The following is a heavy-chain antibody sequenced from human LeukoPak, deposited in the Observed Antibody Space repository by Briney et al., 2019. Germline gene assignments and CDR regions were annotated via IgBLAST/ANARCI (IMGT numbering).Heavy chain of an antibody. CDR2: INHSGST. Sequence: SETLSLTCAVYDGSFSGYYWSWIRQPPGKGLEWIGEINHSGSTNYNPSLKSRVTISVDTSKNQFSLKLSSVTAADTAVYYCARGQIYSSSWYGPARDWFDPWGQGTLVTVSS. CDR1: DGSFSGYY. V-gene: IGHV4-34*01. J-gene: IGHJ5*02. CDR3: ARGQIYSSSWYGPARDWFDP. D-gene: IGHD6-13*01.